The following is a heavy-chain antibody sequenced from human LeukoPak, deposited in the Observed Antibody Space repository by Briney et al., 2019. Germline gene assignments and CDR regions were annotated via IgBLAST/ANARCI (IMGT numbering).Heavy chain of an antibody. CDR2: IYYSGST. J-gene: IGHJ5*02. D-gene: IGHD3-3*01. Sequence: SETLSLTCTVSGGSVSSGSYYWSWIRQPPGKGLEWIGYIYYSGSTNYNPSLKSRVTMSVDTSKNQFSLKLSSVTAADTAVYYCAREVGTIMVNWFDPWGQGTLVTVSS. CDR3: AREVGTIMVNWFDP. V-gene: IGHV4-61*01. CDR1: GGSVSSGSYY.